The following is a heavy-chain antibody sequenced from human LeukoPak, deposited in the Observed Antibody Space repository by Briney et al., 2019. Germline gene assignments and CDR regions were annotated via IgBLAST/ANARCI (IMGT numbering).Heavy chain of an antibody. D-gene: IGHD4-17*01. V-gene: IGHV4-31*03. J-gene: IGHJ5*02. CDR1: GGSISSGGYY. CDR3: ARALDYGDYMGWFDP. Sequence: SETLSLTCTVSGGSISSGGYYWSWIRQHPGKGLEWIGYIYYSGSTYYNPSLKSRVTISVDTSKNQFSLKLSSVTAADTAVYYCARALDYGDYMGWFDPWGQGTLVTVSS. CDR2: IYYSGST.